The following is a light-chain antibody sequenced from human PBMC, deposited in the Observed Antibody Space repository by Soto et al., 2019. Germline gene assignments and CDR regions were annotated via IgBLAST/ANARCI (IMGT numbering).Light chain of an antibody. V-gene: IGKV1-39*01. CDR2: AAS. CDR1: QTISSW. J-gene: IGKJ4*01. Sequence: DIQMTQSPFTLSASVGDRVTITCRASQTISSWLAWYQQIPGKAPKLLIYAASSLQSGVPLRFSGSGSGTDFTLTISSLQPEDSATYYCQQSYSTPLTFGGGTKVDIK. CDR3: QQSYSTPLT.